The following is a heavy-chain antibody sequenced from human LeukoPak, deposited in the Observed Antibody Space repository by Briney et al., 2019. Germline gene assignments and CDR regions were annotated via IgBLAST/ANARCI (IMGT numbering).Heavy chain of an antibody. CDR3: AKDRDSSGYYPRYYYGMDV. CDR1: GFTFSSYA. CDR2: ISGSGGST. J-gene: IGHJ6*02. V-gene: IGHV3-23*01. Sequence: PGGSLRLSCAASGFTFSSYAMSWVLQAPGKGLEWVSAISGSGGSTYYADSVKGRFTISRDNSKNTLYLQMNSLRAEDTAVYYCAKDRDSSGYYPRYYYGMDVWGQGTTVTVSS. D-gene: IGHD3-22*01.